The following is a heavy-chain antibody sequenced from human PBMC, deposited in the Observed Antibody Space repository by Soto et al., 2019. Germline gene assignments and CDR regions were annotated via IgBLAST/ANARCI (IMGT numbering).Heavy chain of an antibody. CDR1: GYTFTSYA. CDR2: INAGNDNT. Sequence: ASVKVSCKASGYTFTSYAMHWVRQAPGQRLEWMGWINAGNDNTKYSQKFQGRVTITRETSASTAYMKLSSLRSENTAVYYCARDRLGDYYDSSGDLDYWGQGTLVTVSS. J-gene: IGHJ4*02. CDR3: ARDRLGDYYDSSGDLDY. V-gene: IGHV1-3*01. D-gene: IGHD3-22*01.